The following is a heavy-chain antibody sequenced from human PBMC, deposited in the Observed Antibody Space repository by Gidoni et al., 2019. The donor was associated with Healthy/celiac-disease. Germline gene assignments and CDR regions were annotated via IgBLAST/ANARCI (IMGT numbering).Heavy chain of an antibody. CDR1: GGSISSYY. V-gene: IGHV4-59*01. J-gene: IGHJ3*02. CDR2: IYYSWST. CDR3: ARLNYYDSSGYLDAFDI. D-gene: IGHD3-22*01. Sequence: QVQLQESGPGLVKPSETLSLTCTVSGGSISSYYWSWIRQPPGKGLEWIGYIYYSWSTNYNPSLKSRVTISVDTSKNQFSLKLSSVTAADTAVYYCARLNYYDSSGYLDAFDIWGQGTMVTVSS.